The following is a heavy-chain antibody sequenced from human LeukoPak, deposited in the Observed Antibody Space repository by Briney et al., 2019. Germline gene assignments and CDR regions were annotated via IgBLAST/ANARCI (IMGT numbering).Heavy chain of an antibody. V-gene: IGHV3-23*01. Sequence: GRSLRLSCAASGFTFSSYAMSWVRQAPGKGLEWVSAISGSGGSTYYADSVKGRFTISRDNSKNTLYLQMNSLRAEDTAVYYCAKDQRYCSGGSCRTHFDYWGQGTLVTVSS. D-gene: IGHD2-15*01. CDR3: AKDQRYCSGGSCRTHFDY. CDR2: ISGSGGST. J-gene: IGHJ4*02. CDR1: GFTFSSYA.